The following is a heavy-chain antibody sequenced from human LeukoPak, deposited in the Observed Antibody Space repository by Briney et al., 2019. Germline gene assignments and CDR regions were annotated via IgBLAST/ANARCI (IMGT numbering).Heavy chain of an antibody. CDR3: AREGGPSRPLDY. CDR2: VKLQGST. CDR1: GGSITQTNY. Sequence: SETLSLTCDVSGGSITQTNYWTSVRQPPGKGLECLVEVKLQGSTNYNPSLMGRVAISVDTSEHHVSLQLPSVTAADTAVYYCAREGGPSRPLDYSGQGTLVTVS. J-gene: IGHJ4*02. V-gene: IGHV4-4*02. D-gene: IGHD3-16*01.